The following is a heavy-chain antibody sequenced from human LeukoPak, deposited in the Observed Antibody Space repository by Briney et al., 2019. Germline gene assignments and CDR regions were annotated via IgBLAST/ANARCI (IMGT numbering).Heavy chain of an antibody. V-gene: IGHV3-21*04. CDR3: AKGTAAARNY. CDR1: GFTFSDYS. Sequence: GGSLRLSCAASGFTFSDYSMNWVRQAPGKGLEWVASISSSSPYIYYTDSVKGRFTISRDNSKNTLYLQMNSLRAEDTAVYYCAKGTAAARNYWGQGTLVTVSS. D-gene: IGHD6-13*01. J-gene: IGHJ4*02. CDR2: ISSSSPYI.